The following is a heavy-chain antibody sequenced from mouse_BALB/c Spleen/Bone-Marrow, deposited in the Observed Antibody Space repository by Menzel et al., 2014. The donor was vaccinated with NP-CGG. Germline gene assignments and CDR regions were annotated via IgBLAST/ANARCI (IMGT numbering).Heavy chain of an antibody. D-gene: IGHD4-1*02. J-gene: IGHJ3*01. CDR2: INPGSGGS. CDR3: SRSTGTGGFAY. Sequence: QVQLQQSGVEVVRPGTSVKVSCKASGYAFSNYLIEWVKQRPGQGLGWIGMINPGSGGSNYNEKFKGKATLTADKSSSTAYMQLSSLTSDDSAVYFCSRSTGTGGFAYWGQGTLVTVSA. V-gene: IGHV1-54*03. CDR1: GYAFSNYL.